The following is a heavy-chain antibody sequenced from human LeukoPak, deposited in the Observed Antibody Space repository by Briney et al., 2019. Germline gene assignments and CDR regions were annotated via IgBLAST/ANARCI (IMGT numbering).Heavy chain of an antibody. CDR3: AKDRASGGGYYFDY. D-gene: IGHD2-15*01. J-gene: IGHJ4*02. CDR1: GFTFDDYA. CDR2: ISWNSGSI. Sequence: PGGSLRLSCAASGFTFDDYAMHWVRQAPGKGLEWVSGISWNSGSIGYADSVKGRFTISRDNAKNSLYLQMNSLRAEDTALYYCAKDRASGGGYYFDYWGQGTLVTVSS. V-gene: IGHV3-9*01.